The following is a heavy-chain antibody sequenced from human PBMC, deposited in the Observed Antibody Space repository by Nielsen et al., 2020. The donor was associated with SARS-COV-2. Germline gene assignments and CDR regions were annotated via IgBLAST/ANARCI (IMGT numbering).Heavy chain of an antibody. V-gene: IGHV4-34*01. D-gene: IGHD3-3*01. CDR1: GWSFSGYY. CDR2: INHSGST. J-gene: IGHJ6*03. CDR3: ARGRGGVVTPSYYYYYMDV. Sequence: AETLSLTGAVYGWSFSGYYWSWIRQPPGKGLEWFGEINHSGSTNYYPSLKSRVTISVDTSKNQFSLKLSSVTAADTAVYYCARGRGGVVTPSYYYYYMDVWGKGTTVTVSS.